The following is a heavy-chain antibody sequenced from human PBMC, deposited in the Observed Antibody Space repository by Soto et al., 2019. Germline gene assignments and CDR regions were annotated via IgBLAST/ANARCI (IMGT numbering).Heavy chain of an antibody. Sequence: QVQLQQWGAGLLKPSETLSLSCAVYGGSLSPYYWTWIRQPPGKGLEWIGEISHSGITKYNPSLKSRVTISVDTSKNQFSLKLSSVTAADTAVYYWARGQWWSWDYWGQGALVIVSS. V-gene: IGHV4-34*01. J-gene: IGHJ4*02. CDR3: ARGQWWSWDY. D-gene: IGHD2-15*01. CDR2: ISHSGIT. CDR1: GGSLSPYY.